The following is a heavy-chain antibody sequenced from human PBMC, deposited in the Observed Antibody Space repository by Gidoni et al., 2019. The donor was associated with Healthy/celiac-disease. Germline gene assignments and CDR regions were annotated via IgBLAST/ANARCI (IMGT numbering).Heavy chain of an antibody. D-gene: IGHD3-9*01. CDR3: ARSVWGYFGH. Sequence: QVQLQESGPGLVKPSETLSLTCTVSGGSISSYYWSWIRQPPGKGLEWIGYIYYSGSTNYNPSLKSRVTISVDTSKNQFSLKLSSVTAADTAVYYCARSVWGYFGHWGQGTLVTVSS. V-gene: IGHV4-59*01. CDR2: IYYSGST. J-gene: IGHJ4*02. CDR1: GGSISSYY.